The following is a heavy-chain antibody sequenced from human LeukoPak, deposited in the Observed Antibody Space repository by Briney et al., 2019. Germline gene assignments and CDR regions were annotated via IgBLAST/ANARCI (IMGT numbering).Heavy chain of an antibody. CDR3: ARRPPALGAFDI. V-gene: IGHV4-39*01. J-gene: IGHJ3*02. Sequence: ASETLSLTCTVSGGSISRSFYYWGWIRQSPGKGLESIGSINYSDSGTMYYNPSLKSRVTMSADTSRNQFSLRVSSVTAADTAVYYCARRPPALGAFDIWGQGTMVSVSS. CDR2: INYSDSGTM. CDR1: GGSISRSFYY.